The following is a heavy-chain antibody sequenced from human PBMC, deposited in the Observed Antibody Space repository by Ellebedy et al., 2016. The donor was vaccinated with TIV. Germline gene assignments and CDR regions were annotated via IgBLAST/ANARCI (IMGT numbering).Heavy chain of an antibody. V-gene: IGHV3-72*01. Sequence: GESLKISCAASGFTFSDYHMDWVRQAPGKGPEWVGRVRHKGRGYTTEYAASEKGRFTVSRDDSKNSLFLQMSSLKTEDTAMYYCAASGDGNILDFWGQGNLVTVSS. CDR3: AASGDGNILDF. CDR2: VRHKGRGYTT. J-gene: IGHJ4*02. CDR1: GFTFSDYH. D-gene: IGHD2-21*02.